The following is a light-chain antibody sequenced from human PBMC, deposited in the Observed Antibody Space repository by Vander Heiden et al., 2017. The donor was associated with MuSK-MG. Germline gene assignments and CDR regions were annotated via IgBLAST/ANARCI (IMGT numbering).Light chain of an antibody. J-gene: IGKJ1*01. CDR3: QQHSNWPPWT. CDR1: QSVSSY. V-gene: IGKV3-11*01. Sequence: EIVLTQSPATLSLSPGERATLSCRASQSVSSYLAWYQQKPGQAPRLLIYDASNRATGIPARFSGSGDGTDFTLTISSREPEDFAVYYCQQHSNWPPWTFGQGTKVEIK. CDR2: DAS.